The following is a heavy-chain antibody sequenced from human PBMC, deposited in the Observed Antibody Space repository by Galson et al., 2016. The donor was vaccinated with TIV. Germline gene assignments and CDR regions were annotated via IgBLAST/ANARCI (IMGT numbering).Heavy chain of an antibody. Sequence: QSGAEVKKPGESLKISCKDSGHNFRSYWIAWVRQMPGKGFEWLGVIFPNDSDIRYSPYFRGLVTMSADKSNSTAYLQCSSLKASDTAMYYRARMSLLGALDVWSQGTMVIVSS. CDR1: GHNFRSYW. CDR2: IFPNDSDI. V-gene: IGHV5-51*03. CDR3: ARMSLLGALDV. J-gene: IGHJ3*01. D-gene: IGHD3-16*01.